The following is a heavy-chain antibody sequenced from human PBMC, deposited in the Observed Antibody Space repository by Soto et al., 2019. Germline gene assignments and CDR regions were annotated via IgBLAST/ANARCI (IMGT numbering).Heavy chain of an antibody. CDR3: ARVLNGQWYFDY. CDR1: GFTFSSYW. J-gene: IGHJ4*02. V-gene: IGHV3-74*01. D-gene: IGHD6-19*01. CDR2: VNTDETRT. Sequence: EVQLVESGGDLVQPGGSLRLSCGASGFTFSSYWMHWVRQAPGKGLVWVARVNTDETRTSYADSVKGRFTISRDNAKNTVYLQMNRLRAEDTAVYYCARVLNGQWYFDYWGQGTQVTVSS.